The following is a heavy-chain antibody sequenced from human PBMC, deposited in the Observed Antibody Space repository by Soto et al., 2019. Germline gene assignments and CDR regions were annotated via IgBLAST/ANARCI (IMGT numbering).Heavy chain of an antibody. CDR3: ARDGYCSSTSCYTGDWFDP. CDR1: GYTFTSYA. Sequence: EASVKVSCKASGYTFTSYAMNWVRQAPGQGLEWMGWINTNTGNPTYAQGFTGRFVFSLDTSVSTAYLQICSLKAEDTAVYYCARDGYCSSTSCYTGDWFDPWGQGTLVTVSS. J-gene: IGHJ5*02. CDR2: INTNTGNP. V-gene: IGHV7-4-1*01. D-gene: IGHD2-2*02.